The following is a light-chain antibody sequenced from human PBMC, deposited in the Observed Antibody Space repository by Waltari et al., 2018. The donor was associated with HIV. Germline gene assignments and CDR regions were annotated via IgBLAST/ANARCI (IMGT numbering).Light chain of an antibody. Sequence: QSVLTQPPSASGTPGQRVTISCSGSSSNIGSNTVNWYQQLPGTAPKLLIYSNNPRPSGVPDRVSGSKSGTSASLAISGLQSEDEADYYCAAWDDSLNGPWVFGGGTKLTVL. CDR3: AAWDDSLNGPWV. J-gene: IGLJ3*02. V-gene: IGLV1-44*01. CDR1: SSNIGSNT. CDR2: SNN.